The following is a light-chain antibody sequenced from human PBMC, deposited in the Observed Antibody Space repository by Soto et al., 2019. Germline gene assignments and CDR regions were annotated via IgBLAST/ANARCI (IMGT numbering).Light chain of an antibody. V-gene: IGLV2-14*01. J-gene: IGLJ2*01. CDR1: SSDAGGYNY. Sequence: QSALTQPASVSGCPGQSITISCTGTSSDAGGYNYISWYQQHPGKAPKFIIYDVRNRPSGVSNRFSGSRSGNTASLTISGLQAEDEADYYCSSYTSSSTVIFGGGTKLTVL. CDR3: SSYTSSSTVI. CDR2: DVR.